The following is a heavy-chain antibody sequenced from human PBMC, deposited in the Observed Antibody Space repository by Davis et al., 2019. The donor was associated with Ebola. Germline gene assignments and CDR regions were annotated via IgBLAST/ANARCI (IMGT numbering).Heavy chain of an antibody. CDR2: IYYSGST. V-gene: IGHV4-59*01. CDR1: GGSISSYY. CDR3: ARVWVDFWSGYPDY. J-gene: IGHJ4*02. Sequence: PSETLSLTCTVSGGSISSYYWSWIRQPPGKGLEWIGYIYYSGSTNYNPSLKSRVTISVDTSKNQFSLKLSSVTAADTAVYYCARVWVDFWSGYPDYWGQGTLVTVSS. D-gene: IGHD3-3*01.